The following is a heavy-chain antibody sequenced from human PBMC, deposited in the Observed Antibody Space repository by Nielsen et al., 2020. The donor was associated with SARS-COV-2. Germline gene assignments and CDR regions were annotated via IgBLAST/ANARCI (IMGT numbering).Heavy chain of an antibody. J-gene: IGHJ3*02. V-gene: IGHV4-30-4*01. CDR2: IYYSGTT. Sequence: SETLSLTCTVSGGSINSGDYYWTWVRQPPGKGLEWIGYIYYSGTTYYNPSHESRATISVATSKSQFSLKLRSVTAADTAVYYWARATMTDADAFDIWGQGAMVSVSS. D-gene: IGHD4-17*01. CDR1: GGSINSGDYY. CDR3: ARATMTDADAFDI.